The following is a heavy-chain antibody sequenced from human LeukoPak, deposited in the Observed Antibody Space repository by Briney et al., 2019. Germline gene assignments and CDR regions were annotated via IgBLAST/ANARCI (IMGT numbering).Heavy chain of an antibody. Sequence: SETLSLTCTVSGYSISTGYYWGWIRQPPGKGLEWIGSIYRSGNTYYNPSLKSRLTISVDTSKNQFSLKLTSLTAADTAVYFCAKDWGSTWYRGFFDSWGQGTLVTVSS. CDR2: IYRSGNT. CDR3: AKDWGSTWYRGFFDS. CDR1: GYSISTGYY. J-gene: IGHJ4*02. V-gene: IGHV4-38-2*02. D-gene: IGHD6-13*01.